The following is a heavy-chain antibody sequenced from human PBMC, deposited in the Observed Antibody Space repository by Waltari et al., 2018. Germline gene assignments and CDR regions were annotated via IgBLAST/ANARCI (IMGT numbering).Heavy chain of an antibody. Sequence: EVQLVESGGGLIQPGGSLRLSCAASGFTVSTTYMSWVRQAPGKGVWWVALIYRSGTTYYADSVKSRFTISRDISKNTLYLQRNSPRAEDTAVYYCARDLGYSSSWGYWGQGTLVTVSS. J-gene: IGHJ4*02. CDR1: GFTVSTTY. V-gene: IGHV3-53*01. CDR2: IYRSGTT. CDR3: ARDLGYSSSWGY. D-gene: IGHD6-13*01.